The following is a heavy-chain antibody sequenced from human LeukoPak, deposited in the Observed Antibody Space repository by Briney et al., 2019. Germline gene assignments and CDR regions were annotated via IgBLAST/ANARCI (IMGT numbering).Heavy chain of an antibody. V-gene: IGHV3-64D*06. CDR1: GFSFSTYG. Sequence: GGSLRLFCSASGFSFSTYGMHWVRQAPGKGLEYVSAISSNGGSTHYADSVKGRFTISRDNSKSTLFLQMSSLRADDTAVYYCAKTRILDFWGQGTLVTVSS. CDR2: ISSNGGST. J-gene: IGHJ4*02. D-gene: IGHD2-15*01. CDR3: AKTRILDF.